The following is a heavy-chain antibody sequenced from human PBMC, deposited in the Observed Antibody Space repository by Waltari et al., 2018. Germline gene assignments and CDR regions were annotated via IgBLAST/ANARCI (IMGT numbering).Heavy chain of an antibody. CDR3: TTDNGFWTPIRVGMDV. D-gene: IGHD3-3*01. Sequence: EVQLVESGGGLVKPGGSLRLSCAASGFTFSNAWMNWVRQAPGKGLDWVGRIKSETYGGTADYAAPVTGRFTISRDDSKNTLYLQMNSLKTEDTAVYYCTTDNGFWTPIRVGMDVWGQGTTVTVSS. CDR1: GFTFSNAW. J-gene: IGHJ6*02. CDR2: IKSETYGGTA. V-gene: IGHV3-15*07.